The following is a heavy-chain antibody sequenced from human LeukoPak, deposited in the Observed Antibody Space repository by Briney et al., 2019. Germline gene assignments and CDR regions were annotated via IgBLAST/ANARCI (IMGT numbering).Heavy chain of an antibody. J-gene: IGHJ6*03. Sequence: PSETLSLTCTVSGGSISSYYWSWIRQPPGKGLEWIGYIYYSGSTNYNPSLKSRVTISVDTSKNQFSLKLSSVTAADTAVYYCARSYSSSWYITQYYYYMDVWGKATTVTVSS. CDR3: ARSYSSSWYITQYYYYMDV. D-gene: IGHD6-13*01. CDR2: IYYSGST. CDR1: GGSISSYY. V-gene: IGHV4-59*01.